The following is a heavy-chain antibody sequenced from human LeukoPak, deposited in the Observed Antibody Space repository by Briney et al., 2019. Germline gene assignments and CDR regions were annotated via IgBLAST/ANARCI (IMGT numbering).Heavy chain of an antibody. CDR1: GGSIISYY. D-gene: IGHD6-6*01. V-gene: IGHV4-59*08. CDR3: ATEIQNIAGRVY. J-gene: IGHJ4*02. Sequence: SETLSLTCTVSGGSIISYYWSWIRQPPGKGLEWIGYIYYSGSTDYNSSLKSRVTISVDASKNQFSLKLSSVTAADTAVYYCATEIQNIAGRVYWGQGTLVTVSS. CDR2: IYYSGST.